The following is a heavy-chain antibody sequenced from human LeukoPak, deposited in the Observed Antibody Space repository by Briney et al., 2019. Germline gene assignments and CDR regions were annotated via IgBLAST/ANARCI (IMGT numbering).Heavy chain of an antibody. CDR1: GFTFSSYA. CDR3: ASLYGDYVASDS. V-gene: IGHV3-30*04. D-gene: IGHD4-17*01. J-gene: IGHJ4*02. Sequence: SGGSLRLSCAAPGFTFSSYAMHWVRQAPGKGLEWVAVISYDGSNKYYADSVKGRFTISRDNSKNTLYLQMNSLRAEDTAVYYCASLYGDYVASDSWGQGTLVTVSS. CDR2: ISYDGSNK.